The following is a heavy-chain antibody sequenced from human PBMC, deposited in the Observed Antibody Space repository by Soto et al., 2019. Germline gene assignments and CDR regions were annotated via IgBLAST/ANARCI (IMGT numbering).Heavy chain of an antibody. CDR3: ARATPVLDFCAGYYRNDHHYGMDV. CDR2: ISAYNGNT. Sequence: ASVKVSCKASGYTFTSYGISWVRQAPGQGLEWMGWISAYNGNTNYAQKLQGRVTMTTDTSTSTAYMELRSLRSDDTAVYYCARATPVLDFCAGYYRNDHHYGMDVWGQGTTVTVSS. CDR1: GYTFTSYG. V-gene: IGHV1-18*01. D-gene: IGHD1-20*01. J-gene: IGHJ6*02.